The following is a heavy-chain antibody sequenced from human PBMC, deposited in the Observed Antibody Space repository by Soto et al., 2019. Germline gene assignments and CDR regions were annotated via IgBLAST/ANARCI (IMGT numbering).Heavy chain of an antibody. J-gene: IGHJ6*02. CDR2: IIPIFGTA. D-gene: IGHD2-21*02. CDR1: GGTFSSYA. V-gene: IGHV1-69*13. CDR3: AVTDGPFYYYYGIDV. Sequence: ASVKVSCKASGGTFSSYAISWVRQAPGQGLEWMGGIIPIFGTANYAQKFQGRVTITADESTSTAYMELSSLRSEDTAVYYCAVTDGPFYYYYGIDVWGQGTTVTGSS.